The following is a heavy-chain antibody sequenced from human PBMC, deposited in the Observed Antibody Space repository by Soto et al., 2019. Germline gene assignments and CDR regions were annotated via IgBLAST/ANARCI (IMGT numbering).Heavy chain of an antibody. J-gene: IGHJ6*02. CDR1: GDSVTSVSNY. D-gene: IGHD3-10*01. CDR3: ARGVGFGYYYYHMDL. Sequence: SETLSLTCTVSGDSVTSVSNYWSWIRQPPGKGLEWIGYIYYSGSADYNPSLGSRVTISIDTSKNQFSLKLTSVTAADTAVYYCARGVGFGYYYYHMDLWGQGTTVTVSS. V-gene: IGHV4-61*01. CDR2: IYYSGSA.